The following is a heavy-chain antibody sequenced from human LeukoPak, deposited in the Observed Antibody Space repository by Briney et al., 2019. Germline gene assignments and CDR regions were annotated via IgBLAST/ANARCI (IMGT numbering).Heavy chain of an antibody. CDR2: IYTSGST. J-gene: IGHJ5*02. D-gene: IGHD5-24*01. Sequence: SETLSLTCAVSGYSISSGYYWGWIRQPAGKGLEWIGRIYTSGSTNYNPSLKSRVTISVDTSKNQFSLKLSSVTAADTAVYYCARDGMATIDTWGQGTLVTVSS. CDR1: GYSISSGYY. CDR3: ARDGMATIDT. V-gene: IGHV4-61*02.